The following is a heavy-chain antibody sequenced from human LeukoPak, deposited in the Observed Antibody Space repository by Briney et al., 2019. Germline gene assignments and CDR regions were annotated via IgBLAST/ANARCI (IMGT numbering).Heavy chain of an antibody. CDR3: ASRNYYDSSGPTR. J-gene: IGHJ4*02. Sequence: GGSLRLPCAASGFTVSSNYMSWVRQAPGKGLEWVSVIYSGGSTYYADSVKGRFTISRDNSKNTLYLQMNSLRAEDTAVYYCASRNYYDSSGPTRWGQGTLVTVSS. CDR1: GFTVSSNY. CDR2: IYSGGST. D-gene: IGHD3-22*01. V-gene: IGHV3-66*01.